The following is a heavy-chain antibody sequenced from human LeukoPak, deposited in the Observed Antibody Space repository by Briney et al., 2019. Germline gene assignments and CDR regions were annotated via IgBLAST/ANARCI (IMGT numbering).Heavy chain of an antibody. Sequence: GASVKVSCKASGYTFTGYYMHWVRQAPGQGLEWMGWINPNSGGTNYAQKFQGRVTMTRDTSISTAYMELSRLRSDGTAVYYCARVWVVAAAGRDYWGQGTLVTVSS. V-gene: IGHV1-2*02. CDR3: ARVWVVAAAGRDY. D-gene: IGHD6-13*01. CDR2: INPNSGGT. CDR1: GYTFTGYY. J-gene: IGHJ4*02.